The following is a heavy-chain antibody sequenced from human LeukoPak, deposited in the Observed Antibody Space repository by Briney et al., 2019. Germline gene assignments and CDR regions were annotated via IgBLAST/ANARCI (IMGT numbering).Heavy chain of an antibody. J-gene: IGHJ4*02. Sequence: SETLSLTCTVSGGSISSYYWSWIRQPPGKGLEWIGYIYYSGSTNYNPSLKSRVTISVDTSKNQFSLKLSSVTAADTAVYYCARASSVGTPYFDYWGQGTLVTVSS. V-gene: IGHV4-59*12. CDR1: GGSISSYY. CDR2: IYYSGST. CDR3: ARASSVGTPYFDY.